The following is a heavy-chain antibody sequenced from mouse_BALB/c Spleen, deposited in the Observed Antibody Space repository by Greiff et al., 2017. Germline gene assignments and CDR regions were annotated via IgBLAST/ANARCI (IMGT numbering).Heavy chain of an antibody. CDR2: IDPENGNT. CDR3: TSYGYYAMDY. J-gene: IGHJ4*01. Sequence: VQLQPSGAELVRPGALVKLSCKASGFNIKDYYMHWVKQRPEQGLEWIGWIDPENGNTIYDPKFQGKASITADTSSNTAYLQLSSLTSEDTAVYYCTSYGYYAMDYWGQGTSVTVSS. V-gene: IGHV14-1*02. CDR1: GFNIKDYY. D-gene: IGHD1-1*02.